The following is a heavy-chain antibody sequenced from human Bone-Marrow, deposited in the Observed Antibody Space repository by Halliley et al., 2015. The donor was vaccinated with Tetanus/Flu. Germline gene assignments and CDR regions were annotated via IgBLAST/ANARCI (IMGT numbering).Heavy chain of an antibody. J-gene: IGHJ2*01. Sequence: TLSLTCTVSGWSISSGGHYRSWIRQHPGKGLEWIGYIYYSGSTYYNPSLKSRVTISVDTTKNQFSLKLSSVTAADTAVYHCARGLAYYDFRSGYPSGYFDLWGRGTLVTVSS. CDR3: ARGLAYYDFRSGYPSGYFDL. D-gene: IGHD3-3*01. V-gene: IGHV4-31*03. CDR2: IYYSGST. CDR1: GWSISSGGHY.